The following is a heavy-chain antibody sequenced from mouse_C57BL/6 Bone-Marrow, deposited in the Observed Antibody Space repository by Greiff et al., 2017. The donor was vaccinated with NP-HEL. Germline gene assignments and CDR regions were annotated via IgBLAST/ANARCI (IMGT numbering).Heavy chain of an antibody. CDR1: GYTFTSYW. CDR2: INPSNGGT. CDR3: ALYYYGSSRYFDV. J-gene: IGHJ1*03. V-gene: IGHV1-53*01. Sequence: VKVQQPGTELVKPGASVKLSCKASGYTFTSYWMHWVKQRPGQGLEWIGNINPSNGGTNYNEKFKSKATLTVDKSSSTAYMQLSSLTSEDSAVYYCALYYYGSSRYFDVWGTGTTVTVSS. D-gene: IGHD1-1*01.